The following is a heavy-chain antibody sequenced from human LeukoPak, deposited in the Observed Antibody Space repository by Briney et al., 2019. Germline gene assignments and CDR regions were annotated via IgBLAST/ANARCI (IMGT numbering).Heavy chain of an antibody. CDR2: ISPYNGNT. V-gene: IGHV1-18*01. CDR1: GYTFNTYG. Sequence: ASVKVSCKPYGYTFNTYGITWVRQATGQGLEWMGWISPYNGNTNYAQKFQGRVTMTTDTSTSTAYIELRSLRSDDTAVYYCARGPHERSGYPDDWGQGTLVTVSS. J-gene: IGHJ4*02. CDR3: ARGPHERSGYPDD. D-gene: IGHD3-22*01.